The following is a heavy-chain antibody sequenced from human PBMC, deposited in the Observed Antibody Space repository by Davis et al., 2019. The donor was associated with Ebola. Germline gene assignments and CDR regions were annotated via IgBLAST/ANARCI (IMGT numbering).Heavy chain of an antibody. V-gene: IGHV4-59*11. CDR1: GGSISSHY. J-gene: IGHJ6*04. D-gene: IGHD3-10*01. Sequence: SETLSLTCTVSGGSISSHYWSWIRQPPGKGLEWIGYFYYSGSTYYNPSLKGRVTISVDTSKNQFSLKLSAVTAADTAVYYCARVGRSGSREVDVWGKGTTVTVSS. CDR2: FYYSGST. CDR3: ARVGRSGSREVDV.